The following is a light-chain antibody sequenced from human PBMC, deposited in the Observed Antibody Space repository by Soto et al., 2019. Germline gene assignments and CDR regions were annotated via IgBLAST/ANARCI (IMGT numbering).Light chain of an antibody. V-gene: IGKV3-15*01. J-gene: IGKJ1*01. CDR1: QSVSSN. CDR3: PQYTDWPLT. CDR2: GAF. Sequence: EIVMTQCPVTLSVSPGERATLSCRASQSVSSNLAWYQQKPGQAPSLLIYGAFTRATGIPARFSGTGSGTEFTLTISSLQSEDFALYYCPQYTDWPLTFAQRTKVDTK.